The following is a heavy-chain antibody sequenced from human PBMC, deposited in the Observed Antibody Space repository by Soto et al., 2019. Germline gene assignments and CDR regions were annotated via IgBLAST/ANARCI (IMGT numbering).Heavy chain of an antibody. V-gene: IGHV1-69*13. CDR1: GYTFTSYA. CDR2: IIPIFGTA. CDR3: ARDGHSSSWFVNWFDP. J-gene: IGHJ5*02. Sequence: ASVKVSCKASGYTFTSYAMHWVRQAPGQGLEWMGGIIPIFGTANYAQKFQGRVTITADESTSTAYMELSSLRSEDTAVYYCARDGHSSSWFVNWFDPWGQGTLVTVSS. D-gene: IGHD6-13*01.